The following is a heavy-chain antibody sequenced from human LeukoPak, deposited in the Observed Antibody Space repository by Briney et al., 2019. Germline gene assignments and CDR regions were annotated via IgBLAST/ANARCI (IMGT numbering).Heavy chain of an antibody. V-gene: IGHV1-69*06. CDR2: IIPIFGTA. CDR1: GGTFSSYA. D-gene: IGHD3-22*01. CDR3: ARDLYDSSGYDDAFDI. Sequence: ASVKVSCKASGGTFSSYAISWVRQAPGQGLEWMGGIIPIFGTANYAQKFQGRVTITADKSTSTAYMELSSLRSEDTAVYYCARDLYDSSGYDDAFDIWGQGTMVTVSS. J-gene: IGHJ3*02.